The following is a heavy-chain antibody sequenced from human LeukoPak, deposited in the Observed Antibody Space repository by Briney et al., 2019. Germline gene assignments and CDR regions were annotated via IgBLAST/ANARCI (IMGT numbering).Heavy chain of an antibody. Sequence: GASVKVSCKASGYTFTGYYMHWVRQAPGQGLEWMGWINPNSGGTNYAQKFQGRVTMTRDTSISTAYMELSRLRSDDTAVYYCARDRRPLGGWNYVDAFDIWGQGTMVTVSS. D-gene: IGHD1-7*01. V-gene: IGHV1-2*02. J-gene: IGHJ3*02. CDR2: INPNSGGT. CDR3: ARDRRPLGGWNYVDAFDI. CDR1: GYTFTGYY.